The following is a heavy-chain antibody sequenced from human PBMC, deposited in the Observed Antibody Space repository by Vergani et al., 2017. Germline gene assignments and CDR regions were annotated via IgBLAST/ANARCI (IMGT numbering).Heavy chain of an antibody. CDR3: ARGVGRRLIAAAGTWWFDP. CDR1: GGSFSGYY. CDR2: INHSGST. D-gene: IGHD6-13*01. Sequence: QVQLQQWGAGLLKPSETLSLTCAVYGGSFSGYYWSWIRQPPGKGLEWIGEINHSGSTNYNPSLKSRVTISVDTSKNQFSLKLSSVTAADTAVYYWARGVGRRLIAAAGTWWFDPWGQGTLVTVSS. V-gene: IGHV4-34*01. J-gene: IGHJ5*02.